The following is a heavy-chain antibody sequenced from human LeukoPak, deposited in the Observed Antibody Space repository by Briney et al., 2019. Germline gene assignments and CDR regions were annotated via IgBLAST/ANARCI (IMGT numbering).Heavy chain of an antibody. CDR1: GFTFSSYA. V-gene: IGHV3-23*01. D-gene: IGHD6-13*01. CDR3: AKSRIAAAGGYYFDY. J-gene: IGHJ4*02. CDR2: ISGSGGST. Sequence: GGSLRLSCAASGFTFSSYAMSWVRQAPGKGLEWVSAISGSGGSTYYADSVKGRFTISRDNSKNTLYLQMNSLRVEDTAVYYCAKSRIAAAGGYYFDYWGQGTLVTVSS.